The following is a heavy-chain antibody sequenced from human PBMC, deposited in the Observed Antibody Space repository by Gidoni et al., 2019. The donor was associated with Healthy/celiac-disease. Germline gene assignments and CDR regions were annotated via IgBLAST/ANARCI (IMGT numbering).Heavy chain of an antibody. V-gene: IGHV3-13*01. D-gene: IGHD6-13*01. CDR2: IGTAGDT. Sequence: EVQLVASGGGLVQPGGSLRLFCAASGFPFSSYDMHWVGQATGKGMEWVSAIGTAGDTYYPGSVKGRFTISRENAKNSLYLQMNSLRAGDTAVYYCARGSEVKAAGTIQFDYWGQGTLVTVSS. J-gene: IGHJ4*02. CDR1: GFPFSSYD. CDR3: ARGSEVKAAGTIQFDY.